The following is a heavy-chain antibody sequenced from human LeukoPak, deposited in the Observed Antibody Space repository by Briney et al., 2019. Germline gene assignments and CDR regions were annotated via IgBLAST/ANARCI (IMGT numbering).Heavy chain of an antibody. CDR3: ARCKRISATIRSSWYDY. Sequence: SETMSLTCAVYAGFPTCYYWRWIRQPPGKGLEWVGEIHPSGSTNYNPSLKSRVTISVDTPKNQSSLNLSSVTAADPAWYYVARCKRISATIRSSWYDYWGQGTLVTVSS. V-gene: IGHV4-34*01. CDR1: AGFPTCYY. CDR2: IHPSGST. D-gene: IGHD6-13*01. J-gene: IGHJ4*02.